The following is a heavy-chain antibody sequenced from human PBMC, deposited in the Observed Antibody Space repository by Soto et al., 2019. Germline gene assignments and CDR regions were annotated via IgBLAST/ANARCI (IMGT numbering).Heavy chain of an antibody. V-gene: IGHV5-51*01. CDR1: GYSFTSYW. Sequence: GESLKISCKGSGYSFTSYWIGWVRQMPGKGPEWMGIIYPGDSDTRYSPSFQGQVTISADKSISTAYLQWSSLKASDTAMYYCARQCSGGTSSEGFYPWGQGTLVTVSA. CDR3: ARQCSGGTSSEGFYP. D-gene: IGHD2-15*01. J-gene: IGHJ5*02. CDR2: IYPGDSDT.